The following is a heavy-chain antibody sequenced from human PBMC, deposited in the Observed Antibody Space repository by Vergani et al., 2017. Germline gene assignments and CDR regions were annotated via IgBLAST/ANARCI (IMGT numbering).Heavy chain of an antibody. CDR3: ARGSTIFDY. D-gene: IGHD3-3*01. CDR1: GYTFTGYY. Sequence: QVQLVQSGAEVKKPGASVKVTCKASGYTFTGYYMHWVRQAPGQGLEWMGWINPNSGGKNYAQKFQGWVTMTRDTSISTAYMELSRLRSDDTAMYYCARGSTIFDYWGQGTLVTVSS. CDR2: INPNSGGK. J-gene: IGHJ4*02. V-gene: IGHV1-2*04.